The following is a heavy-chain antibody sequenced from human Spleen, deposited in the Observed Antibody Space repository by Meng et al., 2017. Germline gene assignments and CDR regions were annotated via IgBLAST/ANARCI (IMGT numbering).Heavy chain of an antibody. D-gene: IGHD5-12*01. Sequence: QVHLQQWGAGLLRPSETLSLTCAVYGGSFSGYYWSWIRQPPGKGLEWIGEINHSGSTNYNPSLKSRVTISVDTSKNQFSLKLSSVTAADTAVYYCARGGDIVATITLDYWGQGTLVTASS. CDR3: ARGGDIVATITLDY. CDR2: INHSGST. CDR1: GGSFSGYY. J-gene: IGHJ4*02. V-gene: IGHV4-34*01.